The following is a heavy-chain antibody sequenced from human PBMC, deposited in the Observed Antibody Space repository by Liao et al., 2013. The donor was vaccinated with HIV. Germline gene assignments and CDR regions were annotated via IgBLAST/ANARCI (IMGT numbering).Heavy chain of an antibody. V-gene: IGHV4-34*01. CDR3: ARTQTIFGVVSHSDV. Sequence: QVQLQESGPGVVKPSETLSLTCAVYGGSFSGYYWSWIRQSPGKGLEWIGEINHSGSTNYNPSLRSRVTISVDTSKNQFSLRLRSVTAADSAVYFCARTQTIFGVVSHSDVWGQGDAGHRLL. J-gene: IGHJ6*02. CDR1: GGSFSGYY. D-gene: IGHD3-3*01. CDR2: INHSGST.